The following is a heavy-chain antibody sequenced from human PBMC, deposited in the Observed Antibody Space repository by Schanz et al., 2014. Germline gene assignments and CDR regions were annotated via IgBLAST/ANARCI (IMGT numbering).Heavy chain of an antibody. CDR2: INPNTGGT. V-gene: IGHV1-2*06. D-gene: IGHD3-9*01. Sequence: QVQLVQSGAEVEKPGASVKVSCKASGYTFSAYYMHWVRQAPGQGLEWIGRINPNTGGTNYAQKFQGRVTMARDTSITTAYMELNGLRSDDTAMYYCARGCRVRLDGYNYFDPWGQGTLVIVSS. J-gene: IGHJ5*02. CDR1: GYTFSAYY. CDR3: ARGCRVRLDGYNYFDP.